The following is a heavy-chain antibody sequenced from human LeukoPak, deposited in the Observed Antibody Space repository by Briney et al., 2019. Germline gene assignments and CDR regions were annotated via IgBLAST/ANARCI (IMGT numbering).Heavy chain of an antibody. D-gene: IGHD3-9*01. V-gene: IGHV1-18*01. CDR2: ISAYNGNT. CDR3: AREHYDILTGFEFDP. J-gene: IGHJ5*02. Sequence: GASVKVSCKASGYTFTSYGISWVRQAPGQGLEWMGWISAYNGNTNYAQKLQGRVTMTTDTSTSTAYMELRSLRSDDTAVYNCAREHYDILTGFEFDPWGQGTLVTVSS. CDR1: GYTFTSYG.